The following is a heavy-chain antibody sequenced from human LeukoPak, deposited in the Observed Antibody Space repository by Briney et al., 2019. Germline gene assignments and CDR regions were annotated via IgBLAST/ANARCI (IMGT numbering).Heavy chain of an antibody. CDR2: ISAYNGNT. CDR3: ARAQTTMVRGVIITSWFDP. D-gene: IGHD3-10*01. J-gene: IGHJ5*02. V-gene: IGHV1-18*01. Sequence: ASVKVSCKASGYTFTSYGISWVRQAPGQGFEWMGWISAYNGNTNYAQKLQGRVTMTTDTSTSTAYMELRSLRSDDTAVYYCARAQTTMVRGVIITSWFDPWGQGTLVTVSS. CDR1: GYTFTSYG.